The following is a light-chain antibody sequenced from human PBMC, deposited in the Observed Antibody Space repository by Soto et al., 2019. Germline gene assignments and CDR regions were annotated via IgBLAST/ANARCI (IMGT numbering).Light chain of an antibody. Sequence: EIVLTQSPGTLSLSPGERATLSCRASQSVSSSYLAWYQQKPGQAPRLLIYGASSRATVIPDRFSGSGSGTDFTLTISRLEPEDIAVYYCQQRSNWRVTFGGGTKVEIK. CDR3: QQRSNWRVT. J-gene: IGKJ4*01. V-gene: IGKV3D-20*02. CDR1: QSVSSSY. CDR2: GAS.